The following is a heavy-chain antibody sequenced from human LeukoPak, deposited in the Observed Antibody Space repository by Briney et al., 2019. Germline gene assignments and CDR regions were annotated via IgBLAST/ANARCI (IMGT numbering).Heavy chain of an antibody. D-gene: IGHD3-22*01. CDR1: GYSFTSYW. CDR3: ARGTHYDSSGYYWSIYY. CDR2: IYPGDSDT. V-gene: IGHV5-51*01. Sequence: GESLKISCKGSGYSFTSYWIGWVRQMPGKGLEWTGIIYPGDSDTRYSPSFQGQVTISADKSISTAYLEWSSLKASDTAMYYCARGTHYDSSGYYWSIYYWGQGTLVTVSS. J-gene: IGHJ4*02.